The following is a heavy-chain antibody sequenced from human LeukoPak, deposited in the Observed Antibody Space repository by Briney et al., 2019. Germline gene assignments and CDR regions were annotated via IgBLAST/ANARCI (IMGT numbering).Heavy chain of an antibody. J-gene: IGHJ4*02. Sequence: GGSLRLSCAASGFTFSSYAMHWVRQAPGKGLEWVAVISYDGSNKYYADSVKGRFTISRDNSKNTLYLQMNSLRAEDTAVYYCARERNDAYFDYWGRGTLVTVSS. D-gene: IGHD1-1*01. CDR1: GFTFSSYA. CDR3: ARERNDAYFDY. V-gene: IGHV3-30-3*01. CDR2: ISYDGSNK.